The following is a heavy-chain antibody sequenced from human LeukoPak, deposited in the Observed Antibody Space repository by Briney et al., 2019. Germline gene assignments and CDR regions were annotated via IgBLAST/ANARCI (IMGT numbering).Heavy chain of an antibody. CDR3: ARVDSSGWYTGVFDY. J-gene: IGHJ4*02. V-gene: IGHV4-59*01. D-gene: IGHD6-19*01. CDR2: IYYSGST. Sequence: SETLSLTCTVSGGSISNYYWSWIRQPPGKGLEWIGYIYYSGSTNYNPSLKSRVTISVDTSKNQFSLKLSSVTAADTAVYYCARVDSSGWYTGVFDYWGQGTLVTVSS. CDR1: GGSISNYY.